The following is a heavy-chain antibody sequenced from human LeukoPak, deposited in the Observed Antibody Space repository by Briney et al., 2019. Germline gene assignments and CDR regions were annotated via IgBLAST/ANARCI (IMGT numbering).Heavy chain of an antibody. CDR2: IIPIFGTA. V-gene: IGHV1-69*13. D-gene: IGHD2-2*01. Sequence: SVKVSCKASGGTFSSYAISWVRQAPGQGLEWMGGIIPIFGTANYAQKFQGRVTVTADESTSTAYMELSSLRSEDTAVYYCAREAQVLYQLQQGFAYWGQGTLVTVSS. CDR3: AREAQVLYQLQQGFAY. J-gene: IGHJ4*02. CDR1: GGTFSSYA.